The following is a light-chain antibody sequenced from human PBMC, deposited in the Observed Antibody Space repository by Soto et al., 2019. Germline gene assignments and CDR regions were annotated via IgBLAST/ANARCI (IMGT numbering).Light chain of an antibody. CDR1: QSVTNNY. CDR2: LAS. CDR3: QQYGSSPWT. V-gene: IGKV3-20*01. J-gene: IGKJ1*01. Sequence: EIGLTQSPGTLSLSPGERATLSCRASQSVTNNYLAWYQQKAGQAPRLLIYLASNRAAGTPDRFSGSGSGADFTLTINRLEPEDFAVYFCQQYGSSPWTFGQGTKVDIK.